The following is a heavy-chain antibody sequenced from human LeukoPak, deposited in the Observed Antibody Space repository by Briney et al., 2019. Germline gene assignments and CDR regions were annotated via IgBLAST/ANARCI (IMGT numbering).Heavy chain of an antibody. D-gene: IGHD6-19*01. CDR3: ARGSTQYSSGWYGLDY. J-gene: IGHJ4*02. V-gene: IGHV3-74*01. CDR2: VNSDGSST. Sequence: GGSLRLSCAASRFTFSSYWMHWVRQAPGKGLVWVSRVNSDGSSTTYADSVKGRFTISRDNAKNTLYLQMNSLRAEDTAVYYCARGSTQYSSGWYGLDYWGQGTLVTVSS. CDR1: RFTFSSYW.